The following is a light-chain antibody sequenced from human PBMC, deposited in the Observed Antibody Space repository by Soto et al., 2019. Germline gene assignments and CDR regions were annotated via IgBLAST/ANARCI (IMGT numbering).Light chain of an antibody. CDR3: QQSYSTPIT. V-gene: IGKV1-39*01. CDR1: QSISTF. Sequence: DIQMTQSPSSLSASVGDRVTITCRASQSISTFLNWYQQKPGKAPKLLIYGASSLQSGVPSRFSGSGSGTDFALTISNLQPEDFATYYCQQSYSTPITFAQGTRLEIK. CDR2: GAS. J-gene: IGKJ5*01.